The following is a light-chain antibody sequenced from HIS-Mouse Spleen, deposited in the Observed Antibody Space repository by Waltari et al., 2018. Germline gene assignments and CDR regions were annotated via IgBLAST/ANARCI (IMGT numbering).Light chain of an antibody. CDR3: QQYNNWPPSDRQYT. J-gene: IGKJ2*01. CDR2: GAS. Sequence: EIVMTQSPATLSVSPGERATLSCRASQSVSSNLAWYQQKPGQAPRLLIYGASTRATGIPARFSGSGSGTEFTLTISSMQPEDFAVYYCQQYNNWPPSDRQYTFGQGTKLEIK. V-gene: IGKV3-15*01. CDR1: QSVSSN.